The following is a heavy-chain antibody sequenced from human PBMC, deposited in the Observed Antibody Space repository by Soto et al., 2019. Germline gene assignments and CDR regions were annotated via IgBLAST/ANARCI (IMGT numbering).Heavy chain of an antibody. CDR1: GYTFTSYY. J-gene: IGHJ4*02. V-gene: IGHV1-46*01. CDR2: INPSGGST. D-gene: IGHD6-13*01. CDR3: AREIAAAGTSFGFDY. Sequence: QVQLVQSGAEVKKPGASVKVSCKASGYTFTSYYMHWVRQAPGQGLEWRGIINPSGGSTSYAQKFQGRVTMTRDTSTSTVYMELSSLRSEDTAVYYCAREIAAAGTSFGFDYWGQGTLVTVSS.